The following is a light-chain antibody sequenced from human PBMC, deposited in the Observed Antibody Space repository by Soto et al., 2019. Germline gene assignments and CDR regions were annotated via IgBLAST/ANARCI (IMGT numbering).Light chain of an antibody. J-gene: IGLJ1*01. Sequence: QSALTQPPSASGSPGQSVTISCTGTSSDVGAYDYVSWYQQHPGKAPKLMIYEINKRPSGVPDRFSGSKSDNTASLTVSGLQAEDEADYYCSSFAGSNNFPDVFGTGTKLTVL. V-gene: IGLV2-8*01. CDR3: SSFAGSNNFPDV. CDR1: SSDVGAYDY. CDR2: EIN.